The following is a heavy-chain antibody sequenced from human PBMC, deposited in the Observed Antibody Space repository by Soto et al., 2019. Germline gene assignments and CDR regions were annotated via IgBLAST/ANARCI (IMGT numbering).Heavy chain of an antibody. V-gene: IGHV1-46*01. CDR1: GYTFTSYY. D-gene: IGHD2-8*01. Sequence: ASVKVSCKASGYTFTSYYMHWVRQAPGQGLEWMGIINPSGGSTSYAQKFQGRVTMTRDTSTSTVYMELSSLRSEDTAVYYCARDHTYCTNGVCYTSYYGMDVWGQGTTVTLSS. J-gene: IGHJ6*02. CDR3: ARDHTYCTNGVCYTSYYGMDV. CDR2: INPSGGST.